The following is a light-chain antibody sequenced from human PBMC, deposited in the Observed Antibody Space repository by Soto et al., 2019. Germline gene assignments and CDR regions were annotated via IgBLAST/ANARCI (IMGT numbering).Light chain of an antibody. CDR3: SSYAGSNLFV. J-gene: IGLJ1*01. CDR1: SSDVGGYNY. V-gene: IGLV2-8*01. Sequence: QPVLTQPPSASGSPGQSVTISCTGTSSDVGGYNYVSWYQQHPGKAPKLMIYGVSKRPSGVPDRFSGSKSGNTASLTVSGLQAEDEADYYCSSYAGSNLFVFGSGTKVTVL. CDR2: GVS.